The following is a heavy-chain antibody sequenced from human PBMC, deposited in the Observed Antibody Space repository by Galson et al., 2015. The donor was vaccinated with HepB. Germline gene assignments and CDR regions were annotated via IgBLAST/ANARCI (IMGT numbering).Heavy chain of an antibody. Sequence: SVKVSCKASGYTFSDYPITWVRQAPGQGLEWMGWINPYSRYTQYAQKVQGRVIMTTDTSTSTAYMELRSLRSDDTAVYYCARDILTGYYRFDPWGQGTLVTVSS. CDR1: GYTFSDYP. CDR3: ARDILTGYYRFDP. V-gene: IGHV1-18*01. CDR2: INPYSRYT. D-gene: IGHD3-9*01. J-gene: IGHJ5*02.